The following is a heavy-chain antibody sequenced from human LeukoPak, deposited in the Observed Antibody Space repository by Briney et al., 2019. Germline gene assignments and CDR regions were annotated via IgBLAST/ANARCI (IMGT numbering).Heavy chain of an antibody. CDR1: GFTFSSYG. CDR3: AKDQDNGYSSSWDYYYYYYMDV. V-gene: IGHV3-23*01. CDR2: ISGSGGST. D-gene: IGHD6-13*01. J-gene: IGHJ6*03. Sequence: PGGSLRLSCAASGFTFSSYGMSWVRQAPGKGLEWVSAISGSGGSTYYADSVKGRFTISRDNSKNTLYLQMNSLRAEDTAVYYCAKDQDNGYSSSWDYYYYYYMDVWGKGTTVTVSS.